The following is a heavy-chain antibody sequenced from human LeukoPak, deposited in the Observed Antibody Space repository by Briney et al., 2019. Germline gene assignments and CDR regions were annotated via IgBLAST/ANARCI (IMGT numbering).Heavy chain of an antibody. CDR3: ARLRDSTGYHFDY. V-gene: IGHV4-59*01. D-gene: IGHD3-22*01. J-gene: IGHJ4*02. Sequence: SETLSLTCTVSGGSINGYYWSWIRQPPGKGLEWIGDIYYGGSTNYNPSLKSRVTMSVDTSKKQLSLNLRSVTAADTAVYYCARLRDSTGYHFDYWGQGTLVTVSS. CDR1: GGSINGYY. CDR2: IYYGGST.